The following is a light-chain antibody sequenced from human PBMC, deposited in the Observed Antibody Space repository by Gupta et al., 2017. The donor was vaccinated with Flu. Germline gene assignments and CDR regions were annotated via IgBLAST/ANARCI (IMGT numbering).Light chain of an antibody. J-gene: IGKJ4*01. CDR3: QQRRYLLT. Sequence: EIVLTQSPATLSLSPGERASRSCRASQSVSKFLAWYQHKPGQAPRLLIYDASNRASGIPDRFSGSGSGTDFTLTISRREPEDSAVYYWQQRRYLLTFGGGTRVQIK. CDR2: DAS. CDR1: QSVSKF. V-gene: IGKV3-11*01.